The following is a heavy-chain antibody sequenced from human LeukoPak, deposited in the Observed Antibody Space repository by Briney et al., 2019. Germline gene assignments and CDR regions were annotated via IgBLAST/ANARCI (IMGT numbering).Heavy chain of an antibody. D-gene: IGHD5-18*01. CDR1: GYTFSSYG. CDR3: ARQVDTSMALPDY. Sequence: GASVTVSCKASGYTFSSYGISWVRQAPGQGLEWMGWISAYNGNTNYAQKHRGRVTMTTDTSTSTAYMEVRSLRSDDTAIYYCARQVDTSMALPDYWGQGTLVTVSS. CDR2: ISAYNGNT. J-gene: IGHJ4*02. V-gene: IGHV1-18*01.